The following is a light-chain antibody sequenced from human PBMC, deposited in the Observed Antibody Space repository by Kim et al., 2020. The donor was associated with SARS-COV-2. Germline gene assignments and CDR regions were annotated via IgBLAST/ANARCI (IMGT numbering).Light chain of an antibody. Sequence: ELTQPPSASGTPGQRVTISCSGSSSNIGSKTVNWYQQLPGTAPKLLIYSNNKRPSGVPDRFSGSKSGTSASLAISGLQSEDEADNYCAAWDDSLNGYVFGTGTKVTVL. CDR3: AAWDDSLNGYV. CDR2: SNN. V-gene: IGLV1-44*01. CDR1: SSNIGSKT. J-gene: IGLJ1*01.